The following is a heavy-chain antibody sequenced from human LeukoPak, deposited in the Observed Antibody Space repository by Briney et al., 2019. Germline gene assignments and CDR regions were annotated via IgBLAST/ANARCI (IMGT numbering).Heavy chain of an antibody. V-gene: IGHV3-74*01. CDR3: ARGPGAGTTTVRDTWFDP. Sequence: GGSLRLSCAASGFTFSSYCMHWVRQAPGKGLVWISCINSDGSSTSNADSVNGRFTTIRVNAKNTQYLLVKSLMAEETAVYYCARGPGAGTTTVRDTWFDPWGQGTLVTVSS. CDR2: INSDGSST. J-gene: IGHJ5*02. D-gene: IGHD1/OR15-1a*01. CDR1: GFTFSSYC.